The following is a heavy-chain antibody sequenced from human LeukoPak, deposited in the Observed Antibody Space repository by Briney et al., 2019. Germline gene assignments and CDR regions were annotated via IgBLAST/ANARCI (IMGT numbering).Heavy chain of an antibody. CDR1: GFTFSSYW. D-gene: IGHD6-19*01. V-gene: IGHV3-7*01. J-gene: IGHJ6*03. CDR3: AREYSGIAVAGYYYYYMDV. Sequence: GGSLRLSCAASGFTFSSYWMSWVRQAPGKGLEWVANIKQDGSEKYYVDSVKGRFTISRDNAKNSLYLQMNSLRAEDTAVYYCAREYSGIAVAGYYYYYMDVWGKGTTVTVSS. CDR2: IKQDGSEK.